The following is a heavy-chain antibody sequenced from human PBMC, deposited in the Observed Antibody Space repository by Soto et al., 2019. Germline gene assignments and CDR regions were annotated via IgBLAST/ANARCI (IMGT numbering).Heavy chain of an antibody. V-gene: IGHV1-69*08. D-gene: IGHD3-3*01. Sequence: QVQLVQSGAEVKKPGSSVKVSCKAPGGTFSTYIISWVRQAPGQGLEWMGRIIPIPDITNYAQKFQGRVTIPEDKSTSTAYMELSSLRSEDTAVYYCARDRITTRGDACDLWGQGTMVTVSS. CDR3: ARDRITTRGDACDL. CDR2: IIPIPDIT. CDR1: GGTFSTYI. J-gene: IGHJ3*01.